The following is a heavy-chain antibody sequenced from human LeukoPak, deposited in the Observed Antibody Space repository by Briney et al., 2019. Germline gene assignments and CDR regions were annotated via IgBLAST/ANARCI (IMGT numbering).Heavy chain of an antibody. CDR3: VKSGGYGLIDY. V-gene: IGHV4-39*01. CDR2: IYHSGST. J-gene: IGHJ4*02. CDR1: GGSISSSSYD. D-gene: IGHD1-26*01. Sequence: SETLSLTCTVSGGSISSSSYDWGWIRQPPGKGLEWIGSIYHSGSTYYNSSLKSRVTISLDTSKNQFSLRLNSVTAADTAMYFCVKSGGYGLIDYWGQGTLVTVSS.